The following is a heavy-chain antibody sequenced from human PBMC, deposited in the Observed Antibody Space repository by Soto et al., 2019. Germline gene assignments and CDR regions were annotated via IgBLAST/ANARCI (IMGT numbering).Heavy chain of an antibody. D-gene: IGHD3-3*01. CDR3: ARDRTLATYADFWSGYPGGMIDY. J-gene: IGHJ4*02. CDR1: GFTFSSYW. V-gene: IGHV3-7*01. Sequence: WGSLRLSCAASGFTFSSYWMSWVRQAPGKGLEWVANMKQDGSEKYYVDSVKGRFTISRDNAKNSLYLQMNGLRAEDTAVYYCARDRTLATYADFWSGYPGGMIDYWGQGTLVTVSS. CDR2: MKQDGSEK.